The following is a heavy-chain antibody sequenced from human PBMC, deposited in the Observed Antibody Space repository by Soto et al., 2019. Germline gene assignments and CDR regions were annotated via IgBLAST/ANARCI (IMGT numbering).Heavy chain of an antibody. Sequence: GGSLRLSCAASGFTFSSYSMNWVRQAPGKGLEWVSYISSSSSTIYYADSVKGRFTISRDNAKNSLYLQMNSLRAEDTAVYYCAREGSYCSSTSCYDAFDIWGQGTMVTVSS. J-gene: IGHJ3*02. D-gene: IGHD2-2*01. V-gene: IGHV3-48*01. CDR1: GFTFSSYS. CDR2: ISSSSSTI. CDR3: AREGSYCSSTSCYDAFDI.